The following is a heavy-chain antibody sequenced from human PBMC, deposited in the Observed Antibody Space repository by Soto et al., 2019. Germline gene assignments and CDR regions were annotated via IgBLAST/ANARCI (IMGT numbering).Heavy chain of an antibody. V-gene: IGHV4-39*01. Sequence: SETLSLTCTVSGGSISSSSYYWGWIRQPPGKGLEWIGSIYYSGSTYYNPSLKSRVTISVDTSKNQFSLKLSSVTAADTAVYYCAGQGLRQNYYYGMDVWGQRTTVTVSS. CDR1: GGSISSSSYY. D-gene: IGHD4-17*01. CDR3: AGQGLRQNYYYGMDV. J-gene: IGHJ6*02. CDR2: IYYSGST.